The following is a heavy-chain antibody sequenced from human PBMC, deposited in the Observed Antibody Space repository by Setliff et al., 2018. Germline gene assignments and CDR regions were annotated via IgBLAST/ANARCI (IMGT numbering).Heavy chain of an antibody. CDR2: IKQDGSTK. CDR3: VRDDADNYDAFDN. CDR1: GFSFSRHW. D-gene: IGHD3-22*01. V-gene: IGHV3-7*01. J-gene: IGHJ3*02. Sequence: GGVLRLSCVVSGFSFSRHWMSWVRQAPGKGLEWVADIKQDGSTKYYLDSVKGRFTISRDNAKRSLYLQMNGLRADDTGVYYCVRDDADNYDAFDNWGQGTLVTVSS.